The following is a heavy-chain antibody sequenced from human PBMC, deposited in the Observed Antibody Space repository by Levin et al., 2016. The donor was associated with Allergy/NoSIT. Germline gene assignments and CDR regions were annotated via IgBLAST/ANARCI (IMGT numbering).Heavy chain of an antibody. D-gene: IGHD5-12*01. Sequence: SETLSLTCTVSGGSISSYYWSWIRQPPGKGLEWIGYIYYSGSTNYNPSLKSRVTISVDTSKNQFSLKLSSVTAADTAVYYCAREGGYEAFDIWGQGTMVTVSS. J-gene: IGHJ3*02. CDR3: AREGGYEAFDI. CDR1: GGSISSYY. V-gene: IGHV4-59*01. CDR2: IYYSGST.